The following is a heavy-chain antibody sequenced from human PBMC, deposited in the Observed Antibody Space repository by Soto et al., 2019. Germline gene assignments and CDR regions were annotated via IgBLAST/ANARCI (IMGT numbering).Heavy chain of an antibody. CDR2: VYHTGTT. CDR3: ARERKGGSIFRLYYFDY. V-gene: IGHV4-4*02. CDR1: GDSVSSTHW. Sequence: SETLSLTCVVSGDSVSSTHWWTWVRQTPGKGLEWIGEVYHTGTTKYNPSLKNRVTISVDKSNNQFSLDLKSVTAADTAVYYCARERKGGSIFRLYYFDYWGQGTLVTVSS. D-gene: IGHD3-22*01. J-gene: IGHJ4*02.